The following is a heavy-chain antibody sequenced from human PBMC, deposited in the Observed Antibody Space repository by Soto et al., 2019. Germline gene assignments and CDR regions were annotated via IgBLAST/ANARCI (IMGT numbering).Heavy chain of an antibody. J-gene: IGHJ4*02. CDR3: AKGGGPYYDFWSGYYSYFDY. CDR1: GFTFSSYA. CDR2: ISGSGGST. Sequence: EVQLLESGGGLVQPGGSLRLSCAASGFTFSSYAMSWVRQAPGKGLEWVSAISGSGGSTYYADSVKGRFTISRDNSKNTLYLQMNSLRAEDTAVYYCAKGGGPYYDFWSGYYSYFDYWGQGTLVTVSS. V-gene: IGHV3-23*01. D-gene: IGHD3-3*01.